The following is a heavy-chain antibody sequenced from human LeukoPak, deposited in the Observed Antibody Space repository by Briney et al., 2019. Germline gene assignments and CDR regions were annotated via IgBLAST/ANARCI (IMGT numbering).Heavy chain of an antibody. D-gene: IGHD3-3*01. Sequence: PGGSLRPSCAASGFTFSSYGMSWVRQAPGKGLEWVSGVSESGGSTYYTDSVKGRFTISRDNSRNTLYLQMNSLRAEDTAIYYCTKWNGYGDYWGQGILVTVSS. CDR2: VSESGGST. J-gene: IGHJ4*02. CDR1: GFTFSSYG. CDR3: TKWNGYGDY. V-gene: IGHV3-23*01.